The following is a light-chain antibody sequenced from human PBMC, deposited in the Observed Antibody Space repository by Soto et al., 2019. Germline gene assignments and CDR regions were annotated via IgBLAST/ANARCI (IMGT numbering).Light chain of an antibody. CDR3: CSYAGSSTSVV. J-gene: IGLJ2*01. CDR1: SSDFGSYNL. Sequence: QSALTQPASVSGSPGQSITISCTGTSSDFGSYNLVSLYQQHPGKAPKLMIYEVSKRPSGVSNRFSGSKSGNTASLTISGLQAEDEADYYCCSYAGSSTSVVFGGGTKLTVL. V-gene: IGLV2-23*02. CDR2: EVS.